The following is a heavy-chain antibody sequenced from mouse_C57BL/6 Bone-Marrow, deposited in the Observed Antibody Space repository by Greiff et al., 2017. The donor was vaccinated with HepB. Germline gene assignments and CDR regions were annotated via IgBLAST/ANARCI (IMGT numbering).Heavy chain of an antibody. CDR3: LLSTRVVEVQFDY. Sequence: QVHVKQSGAELVRPGTSVKVSCKASGYAFTNSLIEWVKQRPGRGLEWIGVINSGSGGTNCNDKFKGKATLTAAKSSSTAYMPLSSLTSEDTAVYYGLLSTRVVEVQFDYLGQGTTWTVAS. J-gene: IGHJ2*01. D-gene: IGHD1-1*01. CDR1: GYAFTNSL. V-gene: IGHV1-54*01. CDR2: INSGSGGT.